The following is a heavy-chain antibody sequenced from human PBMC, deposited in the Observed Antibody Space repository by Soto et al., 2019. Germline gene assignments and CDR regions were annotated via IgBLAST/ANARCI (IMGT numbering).Heavy chain of an antibody. Sequence: EVQRLESGGGLVQPGGSLRLSCAASGFTFSNYVMNWVRQAPGTGLEWVSTISYSADKTFYADSVKGRFTISRDNSRDTLFLQMNSLRADDAAVYYCARRARTATTTWGAFDIWGQGTMVTVSS. CDR2: ISYSADKT. J-gene: IGHJ3*02. CDR3: ARRARTATTTWGAFDI. CDR1: GFTFSNYV. V-gene: IGHV3-23*01. D-gene: IGHD1-7*01.